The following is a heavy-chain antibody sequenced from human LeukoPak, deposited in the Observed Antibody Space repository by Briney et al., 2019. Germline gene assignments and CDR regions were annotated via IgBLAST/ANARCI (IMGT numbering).Heavy chain of an antibody. CDR1: GGSFSGYY. J-gene: IGHJ4*02. Sequence: SETLSLTCAVYGGSFSGYYWSWIRQPTGKGLEWIGEINHSGSTNYNPSLKSRVTISVDTSKNQFSLKLSSVTAADTAVYYCARGCWGKAARRWYYFDYWGQGTLVTVSS. D-gene: IGHD6-6*01. V-gene: IGHV4-34*01. CDR3: ARGCWGKAARRWYYFDY. CDR2: INHSGST.